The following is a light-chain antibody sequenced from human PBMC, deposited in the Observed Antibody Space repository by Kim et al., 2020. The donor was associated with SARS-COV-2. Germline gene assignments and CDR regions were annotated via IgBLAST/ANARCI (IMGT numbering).Light chain of an antibody. J-gene: IGLJ1*01. CDR2: SDD. Sequence: GQRVTISCSGSSSNIGNKIVNWYQQFTGTAPKTVIYSDDRRPSGVPDRFSGSKSGTSASLAISGLQSEDEADYYCAAWDDSLNGYIFGTGTKVTVL. V-gene: IGLV1-44*01. CDR3: AAWDDSLNGYI. CDR1: SSNIGNKI.